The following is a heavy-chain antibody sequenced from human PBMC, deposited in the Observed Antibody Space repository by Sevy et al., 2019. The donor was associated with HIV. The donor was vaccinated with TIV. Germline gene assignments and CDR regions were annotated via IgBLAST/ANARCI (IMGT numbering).Heavy chain of an antibody. CDR2: IYYSGST. J-gene: IGHJ4*02. CDR1: GDSVSGGNYY. CDR3: ARGLFDY. V-gene: IGHV4-61*01. Sequence: KQSQTLSLTCTVSGDSVSGGNYYWSWIRQPPGKGLEWIGYIYYSGSTNYNPSLKSRVTISIDTSKNQFSLRLTSVTAADTAVYYCARGLFDYWGQETLVTVSS.